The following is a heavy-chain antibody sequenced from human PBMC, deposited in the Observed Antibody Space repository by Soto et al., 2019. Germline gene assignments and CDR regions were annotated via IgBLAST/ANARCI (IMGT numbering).Heavy chain of an antibody. CDR2: IFSSGST. J-gene: IGHJ6*02. CDR3: AREHFYGPYGMDV. V-gene: IGHV4-59*02. CDR1: GGSVNAYY. Sequence: SETLSLTCTVSGGSVNAYYWSWIRQPPGKGLEWIGYIFSSGSTNYNPSLKSRVTLSVNTSRNQFSLKLNSVTAADTAVYYCAREHFYGPYGMDVWGQGITVTVYS. D-gene: IGHD3-10*01.